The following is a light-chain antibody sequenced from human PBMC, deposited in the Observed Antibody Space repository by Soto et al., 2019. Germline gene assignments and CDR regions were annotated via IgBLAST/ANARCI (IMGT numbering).Light chain of an antibody. Sequence: EIVLTQAPATLSLSPGARATLSCRASQSVSSYLAWYQQKPGQAPRLLIYDASNRATGIPARFSGSGSGTDFTLTISSLEPEDFAVYYCQQRSNWPCTFGPGTKGIS. V-gene: IGKV3-11*01. CDR3: QQRSNWPCT. CDR1: QSVSSY. J-gene: IGKJ3*01. CDR2: DAS.